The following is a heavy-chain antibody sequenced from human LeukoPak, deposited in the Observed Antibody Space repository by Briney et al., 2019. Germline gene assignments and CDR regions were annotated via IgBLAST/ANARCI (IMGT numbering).Heavy chain of an antibody. J-gene: IGHJ3*01. V-gene: IGHV4-4*02. D-gene: IGHD3-10*01. Sequence: SETLSLTCAVSGGSISNSNWWSWVRQPPGKGLEWIGEIYHSGSTNYNPSLKSRVTISVDKSKNQFSLKLSCVTAADTAIYYCAREYYGSGSYRDAFDLWGQGTMVTVSS. CDR2: IYHSGST. CDR1: GGSISNSNW. CDR3: AREYYGSGSYRDAFDL.